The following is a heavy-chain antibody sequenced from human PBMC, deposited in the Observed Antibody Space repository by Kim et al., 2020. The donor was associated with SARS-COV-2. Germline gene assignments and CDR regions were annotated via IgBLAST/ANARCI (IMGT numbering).Heavy chain of an antibody. CDR1: GFTFSSYA. J-gene: IGHJ5*02. D-gene: IGHD3-10*01. Sequence: GGSLRLSCAASGFTFSSYAMSWVRQAPGKGLEWVSAISGSGGSTYYADSVKGRFTISRDNSKNTLYLQMNSLRAEDTAVYYCAKDLSIPYGSGSYYKHPNWFDPWGQGTLVTVSS. CDR2: ISGSGGST. V-gene: IGHV3-23*01. CDR3: AKDLSIPYGSGSYYKHPNWFDP.